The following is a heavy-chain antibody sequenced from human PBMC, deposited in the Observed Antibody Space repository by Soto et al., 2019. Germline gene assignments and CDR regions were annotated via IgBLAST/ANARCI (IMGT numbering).Heavy chain of an antibody. CDR3: ARGDDSNDGCWFDP. V-gene: IGHV5-51*01. CDR2: IYPGDSDI. J-gene: IGHJ5*02. CDR1: GYSFTSYW. D-gene: IGHD1-1*01. Sequence: GESLKISCKGSGYSFTSYWIGWVRQMPGKGLEWMGIIYPGDSDIRYSPSFQGQVTISADKSISTAYLQWSSLRAEDTAVYYCARGDDSNDGCWFDPWGQGTLVTVSS.